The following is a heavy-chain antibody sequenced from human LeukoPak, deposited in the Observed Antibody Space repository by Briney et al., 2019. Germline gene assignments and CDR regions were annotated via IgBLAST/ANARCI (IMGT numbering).Heavy chain of an antibody. CDR2: INPNSGGT. CDR1: GYTFTGYY. J-gene: IGHJ3*02. CDR3: ARVLLPGSMIVVVITTLGAFDI. Sequence: ASVTVSCKASGYTFTGYYMHWMRQAPGQGLEWMGWINPNSGGTNYAQKFQGRVTMTRDTSISTAYMELSRLRSDGTAVYYCARVLLPGSMIVVVITTLGAFDIWGQGTMVTVSS. V-gene: IGHV1-2*02. D-gene: IGHD3-22*01.